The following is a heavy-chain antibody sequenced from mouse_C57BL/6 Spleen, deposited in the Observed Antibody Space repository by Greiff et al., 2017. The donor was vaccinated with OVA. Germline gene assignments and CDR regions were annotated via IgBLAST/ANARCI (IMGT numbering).Heavy chain of an antibody. CDR3: ARVSGYDGGNYARDY. Sequence: VQLQQSGPGLVKPSQSLSLTCSVTGYSITSGYYWNWIRQFPGNKLEWMGYISYDGSNNYNPSLKNRISITRDTSKNQFFLKLNSVTTEDTATYYCARVSGYDGGNYARDYWGQGTSVTVSS. J-gene: IGHJ4*01. CDR2: ISYDGSN. CDR1: GYSITSGYY. D-gene: IGHD2-2*01. V-gene: IGHV3-6*01.